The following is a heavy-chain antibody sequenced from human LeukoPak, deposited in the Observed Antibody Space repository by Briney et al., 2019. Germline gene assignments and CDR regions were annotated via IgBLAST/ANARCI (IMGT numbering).Heavy chain of an antibody. J-gene: IGHJ6*03. Sequence: PETLSLTCAVFGGSFSGYYWSWIRQAPGKGLEWIGEINESGDTKYNPSLKSRVTISVDTSKNQFSLNVKSVTAADTAVYYCARALIVTPASCYMDVWGKGTTVTVSS. CDR1: GGSFSGYY. D-gene: IGHD3-22*01. CDR2: INESGDT. V-gene: IGHV4-34*01. CDR3: ARALIVTPASCYMDV.